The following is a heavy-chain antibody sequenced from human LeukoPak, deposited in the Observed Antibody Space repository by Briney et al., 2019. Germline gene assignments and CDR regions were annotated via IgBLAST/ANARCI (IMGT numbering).Heavy chain of an antibody. V-gene: IGHV3-48*03. D-gene: IGHD2-2*01. CDR3: ARYVVAPAVTKCDP. CDR2: ISRTGTTI. J-gene: IGHJ5*02. Sequence: PGGSLRLSCAASGFTFISYEMNWVRQAPGKGLEWVSYISRTGTTIYYADSVKGRFTISRDNAKNSLFLQMNSLRAEDTAVYYCARYVVAPAVTKCDPWGQGTLVTVSS. CDR1: GFTFISYE.